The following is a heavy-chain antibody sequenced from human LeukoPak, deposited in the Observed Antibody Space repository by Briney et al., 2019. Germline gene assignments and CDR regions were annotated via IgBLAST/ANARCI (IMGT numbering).Heavy chain of an antibody. D-gene: IGHD6-13*01. CDR1: GGSISSYY. V-gene: IGHV4-4*07. Sequence: SETLSLTCTVSGGSISSYYWSWIRQPAGKGLEWIGRISTSGSPDYNPPLTSRVTISVDTSKNQFSLKLSSVTAADTAVYYCARGKGIHDYWGQGTLVTVSS. CDR3: ARGKGIHDY. CDR2: ISTSGSP. J-gene: IGHJ4*02.